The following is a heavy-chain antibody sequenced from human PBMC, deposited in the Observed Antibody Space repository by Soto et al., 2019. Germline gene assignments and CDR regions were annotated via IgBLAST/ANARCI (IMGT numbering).Heavy chain of an antibody. V-gene: IGHV3-48*02. CDR3: ATDQVVVTADMDV. CDR1: GFTFSSYS. Sequence: GSLRLSCAASGFTFSSYSMNWVRQAPGKGLEWVSYLSSSSSTIYYAVSVKGPFTISRDNAKNSLYLQMNSLRDEDTAVYYCATDQVVVTADMDVWGQGTTVTVSS. D-gene: IGHD2-21*02. J-gene: IGHJ6*02. CDR2: LSSSSSTI.